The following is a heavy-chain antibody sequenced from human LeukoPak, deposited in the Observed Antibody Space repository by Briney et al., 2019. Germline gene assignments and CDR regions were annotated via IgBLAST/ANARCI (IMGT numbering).Heavy chain of an antibody. CDR1: GGSISSSSYY. Sequence: SETLSLTCTVSGGSISSSSYYWGWIRQPPGKGLEWIGSIYYSGSTYYNPSLKSRVTISVDTSKNQFSLKLGSVTAADTAVYYCARLVPPYDTHFDYWGQGTLVTVSS. V-gene: IGHV4-39*01. CDR2: IYYSGST. D-gene: IGHD3-22*01. CDR3: ARLVPPYDTHFDY. J-gene: IGHJ4*02.